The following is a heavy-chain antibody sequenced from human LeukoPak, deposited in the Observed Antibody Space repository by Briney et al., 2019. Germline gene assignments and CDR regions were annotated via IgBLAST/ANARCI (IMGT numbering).Heavy chain of an antibody. CDR2: ISWNSGGI. CDR3: ARCNETRDWFDP. D-gene: IGHD4-17*01. J-gene: IGHJ5*02. V-gene: IGHV3-9*01. CDR1: GFTFDDYA. Sequence: GRSLRLSCAASGFTFDDYAMHWVRQAPGKGLEWVSGISWNSGGIGYADSVKGRFTISRDNAKNSLYLQMNSLRAEDTALYYCARCNETRDWFDPWGQGTLVTVSS.